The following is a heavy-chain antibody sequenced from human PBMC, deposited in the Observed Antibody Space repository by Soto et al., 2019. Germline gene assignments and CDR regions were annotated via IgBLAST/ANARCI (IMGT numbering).Heavy chain of an antibody. J-gene: IGHJ3*02. Sequence: GGSLRLSCAASGFTFSSYSMNWVRQAPGKGLEWVSYISSSSSTIYYADSVKGRFTISRDNAKNSLYLQMNSLRAEDTAVYYCARADAWFGDAFDIWGQGTMVTVSS. CDR1: GFTFSSYS. D-gene: IGHD3-10*01. V-gene: IGHV3-48*01. CDR3: ARADAWFGDAFDI. CDR2: ISSSSSTI.